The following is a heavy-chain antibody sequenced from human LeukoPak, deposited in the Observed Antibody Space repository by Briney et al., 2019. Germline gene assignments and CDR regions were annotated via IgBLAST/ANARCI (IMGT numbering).Heavy chain of an antibody. CDR1: GFTFDDYA. D-gene: IGHD6-13*01. CDR2: ISWNSGSI. V-gene: IGHV3-9*01. J-gene: IGHJ4*02. Sequence: PGRSLRRSCAASGFTFDDYAMHSVRQDAGKGLEWVSGISWNSGSIGYADSVKGRFTISRDNAKNSLYLQMNSLRAEDTALYYCAKDLAAAYGGVDYWGQGTLVTVSS. CDR3: AKDLAAAYGGVDY.